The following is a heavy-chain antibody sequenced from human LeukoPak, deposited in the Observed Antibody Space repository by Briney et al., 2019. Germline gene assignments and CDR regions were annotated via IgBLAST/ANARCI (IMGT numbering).Heavy chain of an antibody. CDR1: GYSFTSYW. Sequence: PGESLKISCKGSGYSFTSYWIGWVRQMPGKGLEWMGIIYPGDSDTRYSPSFQGQVTISADKSISTAYLQWSSLKASDTAMYYCARGGRFKHKYLLQPNTYYFDYWGQGTLVTVSS. J-gene: IGHJ4*02. CDR3: ARGGRFKHKYLLQPNTYYFDY. D-gene: IGHD1-26*01. CDR2: IYPGDSDT. V-gene: IGHV5-51*01.